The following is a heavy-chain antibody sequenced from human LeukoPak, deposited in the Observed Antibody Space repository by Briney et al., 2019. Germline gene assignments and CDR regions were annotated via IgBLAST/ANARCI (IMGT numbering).Heavy chain of an antibody. Sequence: SETLSLTCTVSGGSISSGSYYWSWIRQPAGKGPEWIGLIYTSGSTNYNPSLKSRVTISVDTSKNQFSLKLSSVTAADTAVYYCARATVTTTKLYYYYYMDVWGKGTTVTVSS. CDR1: GGSISSGSYY. D-gene: IGHD4-11*01. V-gene: IGHV4-61*02. CDR3: ARATVTTTKLYYYYYMDV. J-gene: IGHJ6*03. CDR2: IYTSGST.